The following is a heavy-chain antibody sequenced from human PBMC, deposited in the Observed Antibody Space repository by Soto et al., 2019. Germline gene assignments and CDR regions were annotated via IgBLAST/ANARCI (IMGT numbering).Heavy chain of an antibody. Sequence: PGGSLRLSCAASGFTFSSYAMHWVRQAPGKGLEWVAVISYDGSNKYYADSVKGRFTISRDNSKNTLYLQMNSLRAEDTAVYYCARGRAPGIAVAGRFDYWGQGTLVTVSS. D-gene: IGHD6-19*01. CDR3: ARGRAPGIAVAGRFDY. J-gene: IGHJ4*02. CDR1: GFTFSSYA. V-gene: IGHV3-30-3*01. CDR2: ISYDGSNK.